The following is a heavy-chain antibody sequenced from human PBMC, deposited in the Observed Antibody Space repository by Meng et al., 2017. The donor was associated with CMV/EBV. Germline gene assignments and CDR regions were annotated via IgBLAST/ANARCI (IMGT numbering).Heavy chain of an antibody. CDR3: ARVGRTSCYDY. CDR2: IYYSGST. D-gene: IGHD2-2*01. V-gene: IGHV4-30-4*08. CDR1: GGSISSGDYY. Sequence: QGHRQESGPGRVKPSQTLSLTCPVSGGSISSGDYYWSWIRQPPGKGLEWIGYIYYSGSTYYNPSLKSRVTISVDTSKNQFSLKLSSVTAADTAVYYCARVGRTSCYDYWGQGTLVTVSS. J-gene: IGHJ4*02.